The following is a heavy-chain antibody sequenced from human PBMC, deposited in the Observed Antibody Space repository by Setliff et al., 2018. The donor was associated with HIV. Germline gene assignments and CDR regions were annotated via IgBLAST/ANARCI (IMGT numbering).Heavy chain of an antibody. Sequence: SETLSLTCTVSGGSISSYYWGWIRQPAGKGLEWIGRVYISGSTNYNPSLKSRVTMSIDTSKNQFSLRLSSVTAADTAVYYCARLMEDDYWSGRYYFYGMDVWGQGTTVTVSS. D-gene: IGHD3-3*01. V-gene: IGHV4-4*07. J-gene: IGHJ6*02. CDR3: ARLMEDDYWSGRYYFYGMDV. CDR1: GGSISSYY. CDR2: VYISGST.